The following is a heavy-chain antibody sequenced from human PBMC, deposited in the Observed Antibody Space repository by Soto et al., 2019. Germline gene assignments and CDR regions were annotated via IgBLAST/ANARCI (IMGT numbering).Heavy chain of an antibody. V-gene: IGHV1-69*13. CDR1: GGTFSSYS. Sequence: SVKVSCKASGGTFSSYSISWVRQAPGQGLEWMGGIIPIFGTANYAQKFQGRVTITADESTSTAYMELSSLRSEDTAVYYCARYRPRKRYFDWLPYYYGMDVWGQGTTVTVSS. D-gene: IGHD3-9*01. CDR2: IIPIFGTA. J-gene: IGHJ6*02. CDR3: ARYRPRKRYFDWLPYYYGMDV.